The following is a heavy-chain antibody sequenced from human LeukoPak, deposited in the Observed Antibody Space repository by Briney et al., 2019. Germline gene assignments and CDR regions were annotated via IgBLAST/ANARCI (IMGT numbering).Heavy chain of an antibody. CDR2: MNPNSGDT. CDR1: GYTFSNYD. Sequence: GASVKVSCKASGYTFSNYDINWVRQATGQGLEWMGWMNPNSGDTRYAQKFQGRVTITRNTSINTAYMELSSLRSEDTAVYYCARGLGSYDSSTYPVLSSWGQGTLVTVSS. D-gene: IGHD3-22*01. V-gene: IGHV1-8*03. CDR3: ARGLGSYDSSTYPVLSS. J-gene: IGHJ4*02.